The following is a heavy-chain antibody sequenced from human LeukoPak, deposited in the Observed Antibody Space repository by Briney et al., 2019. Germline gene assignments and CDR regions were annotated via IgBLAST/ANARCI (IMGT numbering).Heavy chain of an antibody. CDR2: IKYDGGYT. CDR1: GFTLSLAW. V-gene: IGHV3-74*01. D-gene: IGHD5-24*01. J-gene: IGHJ4*02. Sequence: GGSLRLSCATSGFTLSLAWMHWVRQAPGKGLEWVSRIKYDGGYTNYADSVRGRFTISRDNARNTLSLHMISLRAEDTAVYFCVRDGGAYNFDFWGQGVLVTVSS. CDR3: VRDGGAYNFDF.